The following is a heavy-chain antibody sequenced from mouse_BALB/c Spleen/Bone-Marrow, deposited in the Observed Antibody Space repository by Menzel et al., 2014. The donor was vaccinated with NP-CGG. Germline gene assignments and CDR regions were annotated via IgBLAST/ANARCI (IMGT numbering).Heavy chain of an antibody. J-gene: IGHJ2*01. CDR3: ARVIRYESCFDY. Sequence: QVQLQQPGPGLVAPSQSLSITCTVSGFSLTSYGVHWVRQPPGKGLEWLGVIWAGGRTNYNSALMSRLGISKDNTKSQVFLKMNSLQTDDTAMYYCARVIRYESCFDYWGQGTTLTVSS. CDR2: IWAGGRT. CDR1: GFSLTSYG. V-gene: IGHV2-9*02. D-gene: IGHD2-14*01.